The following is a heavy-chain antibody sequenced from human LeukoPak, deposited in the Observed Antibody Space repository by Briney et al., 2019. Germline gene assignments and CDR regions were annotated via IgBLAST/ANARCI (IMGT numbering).Heavy chain of an antibody. Sequence: PGRSLRLSCTASGFTFGDYAMSWVRQAPGKGLEWVGFIRSKAYGGTTEYAASVKGRFTISRDDSKSIAYLQMNSLKTEDTAVYYCTKTMVRGVVPNYYYFGKDVWGKGTTVPVFS. CDR3: TKTMVRGVVPNYYYFGKDV. V-gene: IGHV3-49*04. D-gene: IGHD3-10*01. J-gene: IGHJ6*04. CDR2: IRSKAYGGTT. CDR1: GFTFGDYA.